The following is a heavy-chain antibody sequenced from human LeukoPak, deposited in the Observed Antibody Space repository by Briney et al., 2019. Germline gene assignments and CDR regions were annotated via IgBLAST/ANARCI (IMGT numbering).Heavy chain of an antibody. CDR1: GFTFSSYW. V-gene: IGHV3-7*03. CDR2: IRPDGSEK. CDR3: ARGPGGYSYGFSFHYYMDV. D-gene: IGHD5-18*01. Sequence: PGGSLRLSCAASGFTFSSYWMSWVRQAPGRGLEWVANIRPDGSEKFYVDSLKGRFTISRDNAKNSLHLQMNSLRAEDTAVYYCARGPGGYSYGFSFHYYMDVWGKGTTVTISS. J-gene: IGHJ6*03.